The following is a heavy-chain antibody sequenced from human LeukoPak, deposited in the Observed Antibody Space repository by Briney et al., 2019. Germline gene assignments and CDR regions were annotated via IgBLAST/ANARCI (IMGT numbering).Heavy chain of an antibody. Sequence: LSLTCTVSGGSISSSSYYWGWIRQPPGKGLEWVSYISSSGSTIYYADSVKGRFTISRDNAKNSLYLQMNSLRAEDTAVYYCARDYGDYPRNWFDPWGQGTLVTVSS. CDR3: ARDYGDYPRNWFDP. J-gene: IGHJ5*02. CDR2: ISSSGSTI. V-gene: IGHV3-11*04. D-gene: IGHD4-17*01. CDR1: GGSISSSSYY.